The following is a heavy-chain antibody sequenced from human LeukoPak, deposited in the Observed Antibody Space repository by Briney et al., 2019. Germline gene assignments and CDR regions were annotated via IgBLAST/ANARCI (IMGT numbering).Heavy chain of an antibody. Sequence: ASVKVSCKASGYTFTGYYMHWVRQAPGQGLEWMGWINPNSGGTNYAQKFQGRVTMTRDTSISTAYMELSRLRSDDTAVYYCARDRNPTSGYSYYHYMDVWGKGTTVTVSS. CDR3: ARDRNPTSGYSYYHYMDV. V-gene: IGHV1-2*02. J-gene: IGHJ6*03. CDR1: GYTFTGYY. D-gene: IGHD1-14*01. CDR2: INPNSGGT.